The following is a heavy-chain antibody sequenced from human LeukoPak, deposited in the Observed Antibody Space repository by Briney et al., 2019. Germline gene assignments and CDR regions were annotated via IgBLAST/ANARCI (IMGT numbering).Heavy chain of an antibody. CDR1: GFTFSSYG. J-gene: IGHJ5*02. V-gene: IGHV3-33*01. CDR3: ARARNDYDSSGFSALDL. CDR2: IWYDGSNK. Sequence: GGSLRLSCAASGFTFSSYGMHWVRKAPGKGLEWVAVIWYDGSNKQYADSVKGRFTISRDNSKNTLYLQVNSLRAGDTAVYYCARARNDYDSSGFSALDLWGQGTLVTVSS. D-gene: IGHD3-22*01.